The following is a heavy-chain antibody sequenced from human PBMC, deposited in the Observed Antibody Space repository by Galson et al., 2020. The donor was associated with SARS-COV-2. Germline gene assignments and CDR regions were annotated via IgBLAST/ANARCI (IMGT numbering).Heavy chain of an antibody. J-gene: IGHJ6*02. CDR1: GYTFTSYE. D-gene: IGHD3-9*01. CDR3: ARGDHYDILAGYTPNGLDV. Sequence: GESLKISCKASGYTFTSYEINWVRQATGQGLEWMGWMNPNSGNTAYAEKFQGRVTMTTNTSIRTAYMELSSLRSEDTAVYYCARGDHYDILAGYTPNGLDVWGQGTTVTVSS. V-gene: IGHV1-8*01. CDR2: MNPNSGNT.